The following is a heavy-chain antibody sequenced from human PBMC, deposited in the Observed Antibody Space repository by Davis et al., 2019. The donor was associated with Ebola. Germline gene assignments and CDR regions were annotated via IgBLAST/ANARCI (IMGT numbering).Heavy chain of an antibody. Sequence: GESLKISCVASGFTFSSYAVSWLRQAPGKGLEWVSTVTGGGGSTYYADSVKGRFTISRDNSKNTLYLQMNSLRAEDTAVYYCAKLAALTGYSILYYYYGMDVWGQGTTVTVSS. CDR1: GFTFSSYA. V-gene: IGHV3-23*01. CDR3: AKLAALTGYSILYYYYGMDV. D-gene: IGHD3-9*01. J-gene: IGHJ6*02. CDR2: VTGGGGST.